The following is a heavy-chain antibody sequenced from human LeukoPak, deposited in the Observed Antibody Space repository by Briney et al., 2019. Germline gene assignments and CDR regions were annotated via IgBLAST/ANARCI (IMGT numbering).Heavy chain of an antibody. CDR3: ARDPPRRYAY. V-gene: IGHV3-48*01. D-gene: IGHD2-8*01. CDR1: GFTFSDYS. J-gene: IGHJ4*02. CDR2: IDSSSGTI. Sequence: GGSLRLSCAASGFTFSDYSMNWVRQAPGKGLEWISYIDSSSGTIYYADSVKGRFTISRDNAKNSLYLQMNSLRAEDTAVYYCARDPPRRYAYWGQGTLVTVSS.